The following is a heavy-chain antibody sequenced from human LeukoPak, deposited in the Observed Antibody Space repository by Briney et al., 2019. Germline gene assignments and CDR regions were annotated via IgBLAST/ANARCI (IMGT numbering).Heavy chain of an antibody. Sequence: GGSLRLSCAASGFTFSSYEMNWVRQAPGKGLEWVSYISSSGSTIYYADSVKGRFTISRDNAKNSLYLQMNSLRAEDTAVYYCAKDRPPHYYGSGSPLDYWGQGTLVTVSS. D-gene: IGHD3-10*01. J-gene: IGHJ4*02. CDR2: ISSSGSTI. CDR1: GFTFSSYE. V-gene: IGHV3-48*03. CDR3: AKDRPPHYYGSGSPLDY.